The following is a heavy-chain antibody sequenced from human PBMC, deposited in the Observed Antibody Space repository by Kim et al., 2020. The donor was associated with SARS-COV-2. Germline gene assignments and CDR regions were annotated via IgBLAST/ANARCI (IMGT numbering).Heavy chain of an antibody. J-gene: IGHJ6*01. CDR1: GFTFSSYA. D-gene: IGHD3-3*01. CDR2: ISYDGSNK. Sequence: GGSLRLSCAASGFTFSSYAMHWVRQAPGKGLEWVAVISYDGSNKYYADSVKGRFTISRDNSKNTLYLQMNSLRAEDTAVYYCARGGILEWLLSIGYYYYG. V-gene: IGHV3-30-3*01. CDR3: ARGGILEWLLSIGYYYYG.